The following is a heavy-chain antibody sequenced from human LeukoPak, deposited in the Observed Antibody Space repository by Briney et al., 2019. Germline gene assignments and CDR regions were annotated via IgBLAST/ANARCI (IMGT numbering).Heavy chain of an antibody. CDR3: ARVDYGDYSKDFDY. D-gene: IGHD4-17*01. V-gene: IGHV4-34*01. Sequence: NPSETLSLTCAVYGGSFGGYYWSWIRQPPGKGLEWIGEINHSGSTNYNPSLKSRVTMSVDTSKNQFSLKVNSMTAADTAVYYCARVDYGDYSKDFDYWGQGTLVTVSS. CDR2: INHSGST. CDR1: GGSFGGYY. J-gene: IGHJ4*02.